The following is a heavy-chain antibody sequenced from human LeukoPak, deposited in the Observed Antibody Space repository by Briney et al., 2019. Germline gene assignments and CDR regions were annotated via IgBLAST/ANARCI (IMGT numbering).Heavy chain of an antibody. Sequence: SETLSLTCTVSGGSISSYYWSWTRQPAGKGLEWIGRIETSGSTNYNPSLKSRVTVSLDTSKNQFSLKLTSVTAADTAVYYCAREFSFWGQGTMVTVSS. CDR3: AREFSF. CDR2: IETSGST. CDR1: GGSISSYY. V-gene: IGHV4-4*07. J-gene: IGHJ3*01.